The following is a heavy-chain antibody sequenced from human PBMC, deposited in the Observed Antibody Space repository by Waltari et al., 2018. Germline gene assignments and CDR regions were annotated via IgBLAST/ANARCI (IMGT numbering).Heavy chain of an antibody. CDR3: ARYYGNGEGWLDP. V-gene: IGHV4-39*07. J-gene: IGHJ5*02. CDR2: ISYSGTT. CDR1: GGSISSGSYY. D-gene: IGHD3-3*01. Sequence: QLQLQESGPGLVKPSETLSLTCTVSGGSISSGSYYWGWIRQPPGKGLESIGYISYSGTTYYNLSLKSRVTMSVDTSMDQYSLGLRSVAAADTAVYYCARYYGNGEGWLDPWGQGTLVTVSS.